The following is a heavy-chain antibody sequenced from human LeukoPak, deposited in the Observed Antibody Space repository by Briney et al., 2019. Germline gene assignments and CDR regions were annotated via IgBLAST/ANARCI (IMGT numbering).Heavy chain of an antibody. J-gene: IGHJ4*02. Sequence: HGASVNVSCKSSGYMFTSHGIHWLRQAPGQGLEWMGWISAQNGNTNYMQQFLGRVTMTRDTSASTAYMELRSLKSGDTAVYYCARESNGGYGFDYWGQGTPVTVAS. V-gene: IGHV1-18*01. D-gene: IGHD5-12*01. CDR1: GYMFTSHG. CDR2: ISAQNGNT. CDR3: ARESNGGYGFDY.